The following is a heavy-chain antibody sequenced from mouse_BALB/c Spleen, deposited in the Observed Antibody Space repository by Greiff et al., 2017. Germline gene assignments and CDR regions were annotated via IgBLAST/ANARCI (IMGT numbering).Heavy chain of an antibody. CDR3: ARSSITTVVAPFAY. J-gene: IGHJ3*01. Sequence: EVKLMESGGGLVKPGGSLKLSCAASGFTFSSYAMSWVRQTPEKRLEWVASISSGGSTYYPDSVKGRFTISRDNARNILYLQMSSLRSEDTAMYYCARSSITTVVAPFAYWGQGTLVTV. CDR2: ISSGGST. V-gene: IGHV5-6-5*01. D-gene: IGHD1-1*01. CDR1: GFTFSSYA.